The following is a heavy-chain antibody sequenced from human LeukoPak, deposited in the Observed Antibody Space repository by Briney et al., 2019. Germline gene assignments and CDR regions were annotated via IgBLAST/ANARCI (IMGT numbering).Heavy chain of an antibody. D-gene: IGHD3-10*01. V-gene: IGHV4-4*07. J-gene: IGHJ5*02. CDR3: ARDSGTTGEVKFDP. CDR1: GGSIRSYY. CDR2: IYASGTI. Sequence: SETLSLTCTVSGGSIRSYYWSWIRQPAGKGLEWIGRIYASGTITYNPSLESRVSMSVDTSKNQFSLNLSSVTAADTALYYCARDSGTTGEVKFDPWGQGTLVTVSS.